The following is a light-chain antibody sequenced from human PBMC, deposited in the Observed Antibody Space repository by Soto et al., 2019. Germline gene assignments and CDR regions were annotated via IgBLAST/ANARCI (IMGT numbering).Light chain of an antibody. V-gene: IGKV3D-11*03. CDR1: QAVNTR. CDR2: LTS. Sequence: EIVLTQSPATLSSFPFYIVTLSFSSSQAVNTRLAWYQHKPGQAPRLLIYLTSNRAAGIPARFSGSGSETDFTLTISDVEPEDFALYYCQHYQSGHPINFGQGTRLEIK. J-gene: IGKJ5*01. CDR3: QHYQSGHPIN.